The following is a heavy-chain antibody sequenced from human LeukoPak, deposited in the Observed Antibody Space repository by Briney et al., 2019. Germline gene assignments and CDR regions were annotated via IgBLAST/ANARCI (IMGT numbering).Heavy chain of an antibody. Sequence: PGGSLRLSCAASGFTFSSYGMNWVRQAPGEGLEWVSGLISSGASTYYADSVKGRFTVSRDNSKNMVYLQINSLTAEDTAIYYCGRDSRWAQPDYWGQGTLVTVSS. CDR1: GFTFSSYG. CDR2: LISSGAST. V-gene: IGHV3-23*01. J-gene: IGHJ4*02. CDR3: GRDSRWAQPDY. D-gene: IGHD5-24*01.